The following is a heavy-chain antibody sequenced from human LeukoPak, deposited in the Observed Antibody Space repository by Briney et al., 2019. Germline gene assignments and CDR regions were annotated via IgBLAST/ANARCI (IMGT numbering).Heavy chain of an antibody. Sequence: PSETLSLTCTVSGGSISSYYLSWIRQPPGKGLEWIGYIYYSGSTNYNPSLKSRVTISVDTSKNQFSLKLSSVTAADTAVYYCARRSGYSSSEDYWGQGTLVTVSS. CDR3: ARRSGYSSSEDY. CDR2: IYYSGST. CDR1: GGSISSYY. V-gene: IGHV4-59*08. D-gene: IGHD3-22*01. J-gene: IGHJ4*02.